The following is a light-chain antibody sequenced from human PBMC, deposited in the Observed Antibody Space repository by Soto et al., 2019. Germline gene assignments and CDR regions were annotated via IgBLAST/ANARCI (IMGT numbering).Light chain of an antibody. CDR2: GAS. J-gene: IGKJ5*01. CDR1: HSVSSSY. V-gene: IGKV3-20*01. Sequence: EIVLTQSPGTLSLSPGERATLSCRASHSVSSSYLARYQQKPGQAPRRLIYGASSKANGIPDRFSGSGSGTGFARTMRRLEAGDFAVSYWQQYGSSPPITFGQGTRLEIK. CDR3: QQYGSSPPIT.